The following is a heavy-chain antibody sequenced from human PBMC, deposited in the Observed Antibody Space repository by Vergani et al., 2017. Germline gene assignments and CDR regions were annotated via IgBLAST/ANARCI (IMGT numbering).Heavy chain of an antibody. Sequence: EVQLLESGGDLVKPGGSLRLSCAASGFTFNHYAMNWVRQAPGKGLEWVSGISGSGGSTYYAGSVKGRFTISRDSSKNTLYLQMNSLSAGDTAVYYCAKANPRNSXYDYLYYYHAMDVWGQGTTVTVSS. D-gene: IGHD5-12*01. V-gene: IGHV3-23*01. CDR1: GFTFNHYA. J-gene: IGHJ6*02. CDR2: ISGSGGST. CDR3: AKANPRNSXYDYLYYYHAMDV.